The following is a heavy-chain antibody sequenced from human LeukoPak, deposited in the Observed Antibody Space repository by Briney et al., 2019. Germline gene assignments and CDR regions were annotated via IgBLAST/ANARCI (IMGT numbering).Heavy chain of an antibody. CDR2: IYYSRST. CDR1: RGSISNYY. CDR3: ARTSLADY. V-gene: IGHV4-59*01. J-gene: IGHJ4*02. Sequence: SETLSLTCTVSRGSISNYYWSWIRQPPGKGLEWIGYIYYSRSTNYNPSLKSRVTISVDTSKNQFSLKLTSVTAADTAVYYCARTSLADYWGQGTLVTVSS.